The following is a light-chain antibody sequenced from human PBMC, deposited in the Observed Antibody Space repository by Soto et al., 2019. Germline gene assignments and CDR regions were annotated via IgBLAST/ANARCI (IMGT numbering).Light chain of an antibody. V-gene: IGKV3D-15*01. Sequence: EIVXXXSPAXXXXXPGEXXXXXXXXSQXVXXNLAWYQQKPGQAPRLLIYGASTRATGIPARFSGSGSGTEFTLTISSLQSEDFAVYYCQQYNNWPPTFGGGTKVEIK. J-gene: IGKJ4*01. CDR2: GAS. CDR1: QXVXXN. CDR3: QQYNNWPPT.